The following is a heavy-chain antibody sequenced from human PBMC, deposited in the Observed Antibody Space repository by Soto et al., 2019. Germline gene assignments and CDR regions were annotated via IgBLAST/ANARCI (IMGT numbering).Heavy chain of an antibody. CDR3: VRGSLRSATAFDY. Sequence: ASVKVSCKASGYTLTSYDISWVRQAPGQGLEWMGWSSTYSSRTNFAQKFRGRVTVTTDTSTSTVYMELRTLTSDDTAVYYYVRGSLRSATAFDYSGQATLVTVSS. CDR1: GYTLTSYD. J-gene: IGHJ4*02. D-gene: IGHD2-21*02. CDR2: SSTYSSRT. V-gene: IGHV1-18*01.